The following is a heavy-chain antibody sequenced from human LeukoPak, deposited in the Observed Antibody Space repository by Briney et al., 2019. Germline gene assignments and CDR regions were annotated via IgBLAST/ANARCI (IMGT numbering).Heavy chain of an antibody. CDR2: INHSGST. V-gene: IGHV4-34*01. Sequence: SETLSLTCAVYGGSFSGYYWSWIRQPPGKGLEWIGEINHSGSTNYNPSLKSRVTISVDTSKNQFSLKLSSVTAADTAVYYCARGVHVRVYDSNPHYGHYWGQGTLVTVSS. CDR3: ARGVHVRVYDSNPHYGHY. CDR1: GGSFSGYY. D-gene: IGHD3-22*01. J-gene: IGHJ4*02.